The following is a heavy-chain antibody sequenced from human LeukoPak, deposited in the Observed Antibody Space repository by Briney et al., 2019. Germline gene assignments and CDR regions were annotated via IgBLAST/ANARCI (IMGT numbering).Heavy chain of an antibody. CDR3: AKASWVSRADAVL. D-gene: IGHD3-16*01. J-gene: IGHJ4*02. Sequence: GGSLRLSCAASGFTVSSNYMSWVRQAPARGLEWVSSLRGDGETFYIDSVKGRFTLSRDESRNTVYLQLNNLRAEDTAVYFCAKASWVSRADAVLWGQGTLVTVSS. V-gene: IGHV3-53*01. CDR1: GFTVSSNY. CDR2: LRGDGET.